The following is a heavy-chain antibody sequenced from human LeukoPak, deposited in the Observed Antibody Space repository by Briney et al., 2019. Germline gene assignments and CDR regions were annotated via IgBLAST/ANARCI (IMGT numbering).Heavy chain of an antibody. CDR3: ASAGGGSTMIA. V-gene: IGHV4-59*04. CDR2: IYHSGST. D-gene: IGHD2-15*01. CDR1: SDSISSYY. J-gene: IGHJ5*02. Sequence: SETLSLTCTVSSDSISSYYWSWIRQPPGKGLEWIGSIYHSGSTYYNPSLKSRVTISVDTSKNQFSLKLSSVTAADTAVYYCASAGGGSTMIAWGQGTLVTVSS.